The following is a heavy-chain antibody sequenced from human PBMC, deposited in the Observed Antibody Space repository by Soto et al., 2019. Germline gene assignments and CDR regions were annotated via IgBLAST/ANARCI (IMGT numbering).Heavy chain of an antibody. D-gene: IGHD3-22*01. CDR3: ARDSYYDSSGYYYGGNYYYGMDV. CDR1: GFTFSSYG. J-gene: IGHJ6*02. V-gene: IGHV3-33*01. Sequence: GGSLRLSCAASGFTFSSYGMHWVRQAPGKGLEWVAVIWYDGSNKYYADSVKGRFTISRDNSKNTLYLQMNSLRAEDTAVYYCARDSYYDSSGYYYGGNYYYGMDVWGQGTTVTVSS. CDR2: IWYDGSNK.